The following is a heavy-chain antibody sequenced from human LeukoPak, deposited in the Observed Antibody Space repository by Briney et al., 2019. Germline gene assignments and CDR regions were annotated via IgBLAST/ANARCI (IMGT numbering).Heavy chain of an antibody. CDR2: ISSSSSYI. D-gene: IGHD3-22*01. CDR1: GFTFSSYS. Sequence: NPGGSLRLSCAGSGFTFSSYSMNWVRQAPGKGLEWVSSISSSSSYIYDADSVKGRFTISRDNAKNPLYLQMNSLRAEDTAVYYCARDSSGYYSNDAFDIWGQGTMVTVSS. J-gene: IGHJ3*02. V-gene: IGHV3-21*01. CDR3: ARDSSGYYSNDAFDI.